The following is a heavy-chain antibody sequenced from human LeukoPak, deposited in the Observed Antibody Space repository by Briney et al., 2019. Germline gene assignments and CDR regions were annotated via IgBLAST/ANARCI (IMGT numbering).Heavy chain of an antibody. D-gene: IGHD2-2*01. CDR1: GGSISSGSYY. V-gene: IGHV4-61*02. CDR2: IYTSGST. J-gene: IGHJ2*01. Sequence: PSQTLSLTCTVSGGSISSGSYYWSWIRQPAGKGLEWIGRIYTSGSTNYNPSLKSRVTISVDTSKNQFSLKLSSVTAADTAVYYCARGVVVPAKERNWYFDLWGRGTLVTVSS. CDR3: ARGVVVPAKERNWYFDL.